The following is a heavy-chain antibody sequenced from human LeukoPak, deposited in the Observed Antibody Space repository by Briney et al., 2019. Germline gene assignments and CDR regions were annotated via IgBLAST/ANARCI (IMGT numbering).Heavy chain of an antibody. J-gene: IGHJ4*02. CDR1: AGSISSYY. CDR3: ASSEDYGGTLDY. V-gene: IGHV4-59*01. D-gene: IGHD4-23*01. CDR2: IYYSGST. Sequence: SETLSLTCSVSAGSISSYYWSWIRQPAGKGLEWIGYIYYSGSTNYNPSLKSRVTISVDTSKNQFSLKLSSVTAADTAVYYCASSEDYGGTLDYWGQGTLVTVSS.